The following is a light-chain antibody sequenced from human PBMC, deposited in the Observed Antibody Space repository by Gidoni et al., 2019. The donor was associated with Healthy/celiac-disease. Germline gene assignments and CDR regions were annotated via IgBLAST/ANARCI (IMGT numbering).Light chain of an antibody. CDR3: QQYNNWPWT. Sequence: VVMTQSPATLSVPRGERTPRSCRASQSVSSNLAWYQQKPGQAPRLLIYAASTTAPGIPAMFSSSWARNDTTLTISRLQAEDLAVYYCQQYNNWPWTFGQGTKVEIK. J-gene: IGKJ1*01. CDR1: QSVSSN. CDR2: AAS. V-gene: IGKV3-15*01.